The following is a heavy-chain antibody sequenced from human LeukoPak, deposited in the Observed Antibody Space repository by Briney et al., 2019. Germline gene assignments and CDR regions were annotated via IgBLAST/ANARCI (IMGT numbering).Heavy chain of an antibody. CDR2: INHSGST. D-gene: IGHD5-12*01. CDR3: ARDRGYSGYDNFDY. J-gene: IGHJ4*02. V-gene: IGHV4-34*01. Sequence: PSETLSLTCAVYGGSFSGYYWSWIRQPPGKGLEWIGEINHSGSTNYNPSLKSRVTISVDTSKNQFSLKLSSVTAADTAVYYCARDRGYSGYDNFDYWGQGTLVTVSS. CDR1: GGSFSGYY.